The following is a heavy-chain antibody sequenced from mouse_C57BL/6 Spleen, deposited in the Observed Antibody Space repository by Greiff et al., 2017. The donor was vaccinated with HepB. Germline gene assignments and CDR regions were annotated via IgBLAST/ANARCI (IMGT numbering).Heavy chain of an antibody. V-gene: IGHV5-4*03. D-gene: IGHD2-5*01. CDR1: GFTFSSYA. CDR3: ARGYYSNYRDIDF. Sequence: DVMLVESGGGLVKPGGSLKLSCAASGFTFSSYAMSWVRQTPEKRLEWVATISDGGSYTYYPDNVKGRFTISRDNAKNNLYLQMSPLKSEDTAMYYCARGYYSNYRDIDFWGTGTTVTVSS. CDR2: ISDGGSYT. J-gene: IGHJ1*03.